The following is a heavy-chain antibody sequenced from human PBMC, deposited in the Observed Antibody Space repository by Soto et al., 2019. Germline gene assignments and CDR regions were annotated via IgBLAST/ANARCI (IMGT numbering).Heavy chain of an antibody. V-gene: IGHV4-39*01. Sequence: SETLSLTCTASGGSITSSSHFWGWVRQPPGKWLEWIGTIYFTGNTYYTPSLKSRLTMSIDTSKNEFSLRLNSATAADAAVYYCAGQTFTIAAASYGRSNWFDPWGPGTLVTVYS. D-gene: IGHD6-25*01. CDR3: AGQTFTIAAASYGRSNWFDP. J-gene: IGHJ5*02. CDR1: GGSITSSSHF. CDR2: IYFTGNT.